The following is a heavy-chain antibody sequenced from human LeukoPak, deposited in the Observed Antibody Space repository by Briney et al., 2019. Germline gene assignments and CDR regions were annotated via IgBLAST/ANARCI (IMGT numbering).Heavy chain of an antibody. CDR2: INHSGST. J-gene: IGHJ6*03. CDR3: ARGFGIAARQPTGNYYYYMDV. D-gene: IGHD6-6*01. Sequence: SETLSLTCAVYGGSFSGYYWSWIRQPPGKGLEWIGEINHSGSTNYNPSLKSRVTISVDTSKNQFFLKLSSVTAADTAVYYCARGFGIAARQPTGNYYYYMDVWGKGTTVTVSS. V-gene: IGHV4-34*01. CDR1: GGSFSGYY.